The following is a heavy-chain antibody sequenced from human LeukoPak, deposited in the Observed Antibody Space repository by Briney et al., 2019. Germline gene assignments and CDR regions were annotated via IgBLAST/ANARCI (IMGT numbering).Heavy chain of an antibody. Sequence: PSETLSLTCSVSGYSISSGYYWGWIRQPPGKGLEWIGSIYHSGSTYYSPSLKSRVTISVDTSKNQFSLKLSSVTAADTAVYYCARASETYYYDSSGYYAFDYWGQGTLVTVSS. D-gene: IGHD3-22*01. CDR2: IYHSGST. CDR3: ARASETYYYDSSGYYAFDY. V-gene: IGHV4-38-2*02. CDR1: GYSISSGYY. J-gene: IGHJ4*02.